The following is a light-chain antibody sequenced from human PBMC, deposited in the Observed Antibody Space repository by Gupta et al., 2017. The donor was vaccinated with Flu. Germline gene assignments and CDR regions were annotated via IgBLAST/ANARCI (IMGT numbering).Light chain of an antibody. J-gene: IGKJ1*01. CDR2: GAS. Sequence: PSSLSASVVDRVTITCRASQDIRNDLGWFQHEPGIGPKLLIYGASSSLPGVPSSFNDRRSRTDFPLTISLLHPEDFATYYCRQDNDYPWTFGQGTKLEIK. V-gene: IGKV1-6*01. CDR3: RQDNDYPWT. CDR1: QDIRND.